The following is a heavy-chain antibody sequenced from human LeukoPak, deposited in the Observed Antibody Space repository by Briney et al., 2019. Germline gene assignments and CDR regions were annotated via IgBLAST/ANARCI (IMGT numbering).Heavy chain of an antibody. D-gene: IGHD2-2*01. CDR1: GFTFSSYS. CDR2: INSSRSTI. CDR3: ARGDVGYCSSTSCSGGY. V-gene: IGHV3-48*01. Sequence: GGSLRLSCAASGFTFSSYSMNWVRQAPGKGLEWVSYINSSRSTIYYADSVKGRFTISRDNAKNSLYLQMNSLRAEDTAVYYCARGDVGYCSSTSCSGGYWGQGTLVTVSS. J-gene: IGHJ4*02.